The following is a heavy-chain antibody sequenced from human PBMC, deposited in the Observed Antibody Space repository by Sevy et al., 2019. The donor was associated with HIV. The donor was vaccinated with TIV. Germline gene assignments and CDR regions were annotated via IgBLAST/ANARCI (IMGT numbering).Heavy chain of an antibody. V-gene: IGHV4-39*01. Sequence: SQTLSLTCTVSGGSISSGTYYWGWIRQPPGKGLEWIGNIYYGGTSYYNPFLKSRVTISVDTSKNQFSLNLRSVTAADTAVFYCARGGGNSEWGYYFDFWGQGTLVTVSS. D-gene: IGHD2-21*02. CDR3: ARGGGNSEWGYYFDF. CDR2: IYYGGTS. J-gene: IGHJ4*02. CDR1: GGSISSGTYY.